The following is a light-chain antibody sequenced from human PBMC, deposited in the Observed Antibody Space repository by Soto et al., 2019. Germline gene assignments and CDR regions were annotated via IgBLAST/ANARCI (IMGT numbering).Light chain of an antibody. CDR1: QSVSNK. CDR2: DTS. V-gene: IGKV3-15*01. J-gene: IGKJ5*01. CDR3: QQYNTWRPIT. Sequence: EIVMTQSPATLSVSPGERATLSCRASQSVSNKLAWYQHKPGQPPRVLIYDTSTRAAGIPARFIGSGSGTDFTLTISSLQSEDFAVYYCQQYNTWRPITFGQGTRLESK.